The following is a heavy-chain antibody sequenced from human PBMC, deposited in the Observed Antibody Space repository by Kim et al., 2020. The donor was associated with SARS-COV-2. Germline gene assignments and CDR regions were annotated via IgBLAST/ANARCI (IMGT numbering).Heavy chain of an antibody. CDR2: ISYDGSNK. J-gene: IGHJ4*02. CDR1: GFTFSNYG. V-gene: IGHV3-30*18. Sequence: GGSLRLSCAASGFTFSNYGMHWVRQAPGKGLEWVAVISYDGSNKYSADSVKGRFTISRDNSKNTLYLQMNSLRAEDTAVYYCAKDTRDYDYVWGSYADYWGQGTLVTVSS. D-gene: IGHD3-16*01. CDR3: AKDTRDYDYVWGSYADY.